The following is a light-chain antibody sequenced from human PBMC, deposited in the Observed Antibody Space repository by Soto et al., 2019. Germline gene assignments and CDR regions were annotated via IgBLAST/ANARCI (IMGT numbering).Light chain of an antibody. V-gene: IGKV3-20*01. J-gene: IGKJ2*01. CDR3: QQYAVSPYT. CDR1: QSVSTLY. CDR2: GTS. Sequence: EIVLTQSPGTLSLSPGERATLSCRASQSVSTLYLAWYQQKPGQAPRLLIYGTSNRAGGIPDRFSGSGSGTDFTLTINSLQPEDFAVYFCQQYAVSPYTFAQGTKLEI.